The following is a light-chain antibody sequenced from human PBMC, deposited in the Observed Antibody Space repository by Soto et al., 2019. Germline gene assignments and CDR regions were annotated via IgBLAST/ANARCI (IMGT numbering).Light chain of an antibody. Sequence: EIVLTQSPGTLSLSPEERATLSCRASLSVASNYLAWYQQKPGQAPRLLIYAASNRATGIPDRFSGSGSGTDFTLTISRLEPEDFAVYYCQQYGSSPKTFGQGTKVEIK. CDR1: LSVASNY. CDR2: AAS. CDR3: QQYGSSPKT. V-gene: IGKV3-20*01. J-gene: IGKJ1*01.